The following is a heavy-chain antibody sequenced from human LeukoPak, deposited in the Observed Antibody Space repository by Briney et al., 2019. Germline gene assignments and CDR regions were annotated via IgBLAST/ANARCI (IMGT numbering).Heavy chain of an antibody. CDR3: AKESSVYCTDGVCSLDY. CDR1: GFNFDGNA. V-gene: IGHV3-9*01. Sequence: GGSLRLSCAASGFNFDGNAVHWVRRVPGKGLEWVSGISWDSDNIGYADSVKGRFTISRDNTKDSLYLQMNSLRTEDTALYYCAKESSVYCTDGVCSLDYRGQGSLVTVSS. J-gene: IGHJ4*02. CDR2: ISWDSDNI. D-gene: IGHD2-8*01.